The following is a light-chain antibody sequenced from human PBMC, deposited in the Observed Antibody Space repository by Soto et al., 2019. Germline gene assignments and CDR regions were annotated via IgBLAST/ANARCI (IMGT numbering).Light chain of an antibody. V-gene: IGLV7-46*01. Sequence: QAVVTQEPSLTVSPGGTVTLTCGSSTGAVTSGHYPYWFQQKPGQAPRTLIYDISKKHSWTPARFSGSLLGGKAALTLSGAQPEDEADYYCFLTYSGSRVFGGGTKVTVL. CDR1: TGAVTSGHY. J-gene: IGLJ2*01. CDR3: FLTYSGSRV. CDR2: DIS.